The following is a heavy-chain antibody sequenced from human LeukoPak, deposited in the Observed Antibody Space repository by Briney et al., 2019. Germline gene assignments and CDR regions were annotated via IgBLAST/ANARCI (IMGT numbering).Heavy chain of an antibody. CDR3: ARRGLNRQNFDY. D-gene: IGHD3-16*01. Sequence: SEALSLTCTVSDDSINNNYWSWIRQPPGKELECIGYIHYSGSTNYNPSLKSRVTISIDTSKNQFSLKLNSVTAADTAVYYCARRGLNRQNFDYWGQGTLVTVSS. CDR1: DDSINNNY. V-gene: IGHV4-59*08. CDR2: IHYSGST. J-gene: IGHJ4*02.